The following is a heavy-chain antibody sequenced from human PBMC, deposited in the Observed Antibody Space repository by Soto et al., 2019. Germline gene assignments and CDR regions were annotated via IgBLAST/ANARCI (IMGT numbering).Heavy chain of an antibody. V-gene: IGHV3-23*01. CDR1: GFTFSSYA. D-gene: IGHD3-16*01. CDR2: ISGRGAST. J-gene: IGHJ4*02. CDR3: AKAGRGHSYAYYFDY. Sequence: GGSLRLSCAASGFTFSSYAMIWVRQAPGKGLEWVSAISGRGASTYFADSVKGRFTVSRDNSKNTLSLQMNSLRVDETGIYYCAKAGRGHSYAYYFDYWGQGTLVTVSS.